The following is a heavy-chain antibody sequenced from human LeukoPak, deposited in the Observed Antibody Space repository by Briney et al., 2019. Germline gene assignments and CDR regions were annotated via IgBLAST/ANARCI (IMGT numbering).Heavy chain of an antibody. D-gene: IGHD5-18*01. V-gene: IGHV1-2*02. CDR2: INPNSGGT. CDR3: ARDNSYGYLMSY. CDR1: GYTFTGYY. J-gene: IGHJ4*02. Sequence: VGSVRVSCKASGYTFTGYYMHWVRQAPGQGLEWMGWINPNSGGTNYAQKFQGRVTMTRDTSISTAYMELSRLRSDDTAVYYCARDNSYGYLMSYWGQGTLVTVSS.